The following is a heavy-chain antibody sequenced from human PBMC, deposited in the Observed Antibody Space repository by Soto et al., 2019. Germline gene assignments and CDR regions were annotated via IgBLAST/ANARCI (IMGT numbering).Heavy chain of an antibody. CDR3: ARIPRDTSGWYHHDY. CDR1: GGSISSGGYS. CDR2: ISYSGST. J-gene: IGHJ4*02. D-gene: IGHD6-19*01. Sequence: SETLSLTCAVSGGSISSGGYSWSWIRQPPGKGLEWIGYISYSGSTNYNPSLESRFTISVDASKNQFFLDLRSVTAADTAIYYCARIPRDTSGWYHHDYWGQGTLVTVSS. V-gene: IGHV4-30-4*07.